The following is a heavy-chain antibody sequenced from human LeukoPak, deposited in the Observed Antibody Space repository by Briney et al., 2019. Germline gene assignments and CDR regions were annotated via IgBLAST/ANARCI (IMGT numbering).Heavy chain of an antibody. J-gene: IGHJ4*02. CDR1: GFTFSSYS. D-gene: IGHD2-2*01. V-gene: IGHV3-21*01. Sequence: GGSLRLSXAASGFTFSSYSMNWVCQAPGKGLEWVSSISSSSYIYYADSVKGRFIISRDNAKNSLYLQMNSLRAEDTAVYYCASAYCSSTSCAFDYWGQGTLVTVSS. CDR2: ISSSSYI. CDR3: ASAYCSSTSCAFDY.